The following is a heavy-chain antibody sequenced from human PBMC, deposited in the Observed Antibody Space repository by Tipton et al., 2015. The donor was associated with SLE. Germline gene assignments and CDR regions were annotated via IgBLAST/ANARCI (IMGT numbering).Heavy chain of an antibody. Sequence: TLSLTCTVSGGSISSYYWSWIRQPPGKGLEWIGYIYYSGSTNYNPSLKSRVTISVDTSKNQFSLKLSSVTAADTAVYYCARDVRHAQAFDIWGQGTMVTVSS. CDR3: ARDVRHAQAFDI. V-gene: IGHV4-59*01. J-gene: IGHJ3*02. CDR2: IYYSGST. CDR1: GGSISSYY.